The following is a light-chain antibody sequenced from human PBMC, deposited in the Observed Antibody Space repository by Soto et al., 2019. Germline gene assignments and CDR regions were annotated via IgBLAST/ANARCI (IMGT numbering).Light chain of an antibody. J-gene: IGLJ1*01. CDR2: DNN. V-gene: IGLV1-51*01. CDR3: GTWDSSLTAGV. CDR1: SSNVEHNY. Sequence: QSVLTQPPSVSAAPGQKVTISCSGSSSNVEHNYVSWYQQFPGTAPKLLIYDNNQRPSGIPDRFTGSKSGTSATLAITGLQTGDEADYYCGTWDSSLTAGVFGTGTKVTVL.